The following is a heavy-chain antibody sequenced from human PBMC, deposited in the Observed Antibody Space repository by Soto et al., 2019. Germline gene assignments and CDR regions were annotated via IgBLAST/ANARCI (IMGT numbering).Heavy chain of an antibody. CDR1: GYTFTSYG. CDR3: ARSAYTIFGVVIISQPIYYMDV. D-gene: IGHD3-3*01. V-gene: IGHV1-18*01. CDR2: ISAYNGNT. J-gene: IGHJ6*03. Sequence: ASVKVSCKASGYTFTSYGISWVRQAPGQGLEWMGWISAYNGNTNYAQKLQGRVTMTTDTSTSTAYMELRSLRSDDTAVYYCARSAYTIFGVVIISQPIYYMDVWGKGTTVTVSS.